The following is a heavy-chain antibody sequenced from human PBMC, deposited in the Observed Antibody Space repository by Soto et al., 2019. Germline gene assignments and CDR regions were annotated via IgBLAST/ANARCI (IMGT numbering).Heavy chain of an antibody. D-gene: IGHD6-19*01. J-gene: IGHJ5*02. CDR3: ARQMVNSGWYYGNWFDP. CDR1: GGTFSTYA. V-gene: IGHV1-69*06. Sequence: QAQLVQSGAEVKKPGSSVKVSCKVSGGTFSTYAISWVRQAPGKGLEWMGGIIPIFNTAKYAQKFQGRVTITADKSTSTAHMELSSLRSEDTAVYYCARQMVNSGWYYGNWFDPWGQGTLVTVSS. CDR2: IIPIFNTA.